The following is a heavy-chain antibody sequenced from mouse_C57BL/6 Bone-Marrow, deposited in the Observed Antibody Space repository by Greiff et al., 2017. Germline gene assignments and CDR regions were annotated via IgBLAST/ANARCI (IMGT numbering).Heavy chain of an antibody. CDR1: GYTFTSYW. CDR2: IYPGSGST. D-gene: IGHD2-3*01. CDR3: EREGDGYYVYFDY. Sequence: QVQLQQPGAELVKPGASVKMSCKASGYTFTSYWIPWVKQRPGQGLEWIGDIYPGSGSTNYNEQFKSKATLTVDTSSSPAYMQLSSLTSEDSAVYYCEREGDGYYVYFDYWGQGTTLTVSS. V-gene: IGHV1-55*01. J-gene: IGHJ2*01.